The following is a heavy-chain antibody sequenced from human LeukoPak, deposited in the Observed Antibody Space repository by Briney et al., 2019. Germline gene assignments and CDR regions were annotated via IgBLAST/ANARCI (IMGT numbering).Heavy chain of an antibody. CDR3: AKRGGTTGTQAHLDY. J-gene: IGHJ4*02. V-gene: IGHV3-23*01. D-gene: IGHD1-1*01. Sequence: PGGSLRLSCAASGFTFSSYAMSWVRQAPGKGLEWVSAISGSGGSTYYADSVKGRFTISRDNSKNTLYLQMNSPRAEDTAVYYCAKRGGTTGTQAHLDYWGQGTLVTVSS. CDR1: GFTFSSYA. CDR2: ISGSGGST.